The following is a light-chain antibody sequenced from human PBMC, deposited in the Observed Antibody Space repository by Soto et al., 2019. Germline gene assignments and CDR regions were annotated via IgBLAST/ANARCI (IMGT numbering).Light chain of an antibody. J-gene: IGKJ1*01. Sequence: AIRMTQSPSSLSASTGDRVTITCRASQGISSYLAWYQQKPGNAPKLLIYAASTLQSGVPSSFSGSGSGTDFTLTISFLQSEDFATYYCQQYYSYPRTFGQGT. CDR3: QQYYSYPRT. CDR1: QGISSY. V-gene: IGKV1-8*01. CDR2: AAS.